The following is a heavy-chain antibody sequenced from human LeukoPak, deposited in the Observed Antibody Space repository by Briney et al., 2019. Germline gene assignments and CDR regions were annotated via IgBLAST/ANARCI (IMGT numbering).Heavy chain of an antibody. V-gene: IGHV3-23*01. J-gene: IGHJ4*02. D-gene: IGHD2-15*01. CDR3: AKVSLPFVVVVAATFDY. CDR1: GVTLSSDA. Sequence: GGSLRLPSAPSGVTLSSDAMSWVRQAPRQGREWVSAIIVIVGSTHYTASLKGRVTISRDTSKNTLYLQMDSLRAEDTAVYYCAKVSLPFVVVVAATFDYWGQGTLVTVSS. CDR2: IIVIVGST.